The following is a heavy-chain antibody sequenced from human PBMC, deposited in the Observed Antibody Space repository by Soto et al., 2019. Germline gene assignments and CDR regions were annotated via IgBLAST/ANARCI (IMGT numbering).Heavy chain of an antibody. CDR1: GYTFTSYY. CDR2: INPSGGST. CDR3: ARVSIAALAGGYYYYGMDV. D-gene: IGHD6-6*01. J-gene: IGHJ6*02. Sequence: QVQLVQSGAEVKKPGASVKVSCKASGYTFTSYYMHWVRQAPGQGLEWMGIINPSGGSTSYAQKFQGRVTMTRDTSTSTVYMELSSLRSEDTAVYYCARVSIAALAGGYYYYGMDVWGQGTTVTVS. V-gene: IGHV1-46*01.